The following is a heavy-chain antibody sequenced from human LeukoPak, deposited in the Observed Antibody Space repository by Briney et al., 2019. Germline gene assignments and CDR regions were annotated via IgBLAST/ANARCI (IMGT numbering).Heavy chain of an antibody. CDR3: ARPGARMDTAMVFGAFDI. CDR2: SYPGDSDT. V-gene: IGHV5-51*01. D-gene: IGHD5-18*01. J-gene: IGHJ3*02. Sequence: GESLKISCKGSGYSFTSYWIGWVRQMPGKGLEWMGISYPGDSDTRYSPSFQGQVTISADRSISTAYLQWSSLKASDTAMYYCARPGARMDTAMVFGAFDIWGQGTMVTVSS. CDR1: GYSFTSYW.